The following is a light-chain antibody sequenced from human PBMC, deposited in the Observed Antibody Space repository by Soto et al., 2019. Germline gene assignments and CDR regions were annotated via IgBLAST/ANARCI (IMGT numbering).Light chain of an antibody. CDR1: QSISSY. V-gene: IGKV1-39*01. CDR3: QQSYSRPRT. Sequence: DIQMTQSPSSLSAYVGDRVTITCRASQSISSYLNWYQQKPGKAPNLRTYTTSSLESGVPSRFSGSGSGTDFTLTISSLQPEDFATYFCQQSYSRPRTFGQGTKVEI. J-gene: IGKJ1*01. CDR2: TTS.